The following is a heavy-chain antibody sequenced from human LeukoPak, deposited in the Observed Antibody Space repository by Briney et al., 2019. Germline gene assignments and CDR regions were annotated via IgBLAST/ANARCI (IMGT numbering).Heavy chain of an antibody. CDR3: ARTLIEVAGTHFFDY. CDR1: GYTFTGYY. J-gene: IGHJ4*02. Sequence: ASVKVSCKASGYTFTGYYMHWVRQAPGQGLEWMGWINPNSGGTNYAQKFQGRVTMTRDTSISTAYMELSRLRSDDTAVYYCARTLIEVAGTHFFDYWGQGTLVTVPS. CDR2: INPNSGGT. D-gene: IGHD6-19*01. V-gene: IGHV1-2*02.